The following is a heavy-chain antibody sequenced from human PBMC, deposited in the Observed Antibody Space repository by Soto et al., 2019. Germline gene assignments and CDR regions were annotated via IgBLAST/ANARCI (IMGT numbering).Heavy chain of an antibody. CDR1: GYSFTSYW. V-gene: IGHV5-51*01. J-gene: IGHJ6*02. Sequence: GESLKISCKGSGYSFTSYWIGWVRQMPGKGLEWMGIIYPGDSDARYSPSFQGQVTISADKSISTAYLQWSSLKASDTAMYYCARGVIAAAGYQYYYGMDVWGQGTTVTVSS. CDR3: ARGVIAAAGYQYYYGMDV. D-gene: IGHD6-13*01. CDR2: IYPGDSDA.